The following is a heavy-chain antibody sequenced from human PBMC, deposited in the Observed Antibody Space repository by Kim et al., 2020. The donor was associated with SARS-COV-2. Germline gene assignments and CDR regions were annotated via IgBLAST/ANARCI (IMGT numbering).Heavy chain of an antibody. V-gene: IGHV3-74*01. Sequence: GGSLRLSCVASGFTLSKYWVHWVRQAPGKGPAWVSRINEDGSIRDYADSVRGRFTISRDSAKNTQYLQMNTLRGEDTSLYYCARDLRGPQDYWGRGTLVTVSS. D-gene: IGHD3-10*01. CDR2: INEDGSIR. CDR3: ARDLRGPQDY. J-gene: IGHJ4*02. CDR1: GFTLSKYW.